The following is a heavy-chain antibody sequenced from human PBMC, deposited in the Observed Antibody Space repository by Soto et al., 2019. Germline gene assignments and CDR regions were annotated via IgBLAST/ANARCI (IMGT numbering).Heavy chain of an antibody. D-gene: IGHD2-15*01. Sequence: GESLKISCKGSGYRFTSYWIGWVRQMPGKGPEWMGIIYPGDSDTRYSPSFQGQVTISADKSTSTAYPQWSSLKASDTAMYYCARHSDFVVVVAAIDYWGQGTLVTVSS. CDR3: ARHSDFVVVVAAIDY. J-gene: IGHJ4*02. CDR2: IYPGDSDT. CDR1: GYRFTSYW. V-gene: IGHV5-51*01.